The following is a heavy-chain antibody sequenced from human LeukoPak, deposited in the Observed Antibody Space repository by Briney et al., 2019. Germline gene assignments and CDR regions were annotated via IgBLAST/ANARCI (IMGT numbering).Heavy chain of an antibody. J-gene: IGHJ4*02. Sequence: PGGSLRLSCAAPGFTFSSYSMNWVRQAPGKGLEWVSSISSSSSYIYYADSVKGRFTISRDNSKNTLYLQMNSLRAEDTAVYYCARAYLRNILTGYLDWGQGTLVTVSS. CDR2: ISSSSSYI. CDR3: ARAYLRNILTGYLD. CDR1: GFTFSSYS. V-gene: IGHV3-21*01. D-gene: IGHD3-9*01.